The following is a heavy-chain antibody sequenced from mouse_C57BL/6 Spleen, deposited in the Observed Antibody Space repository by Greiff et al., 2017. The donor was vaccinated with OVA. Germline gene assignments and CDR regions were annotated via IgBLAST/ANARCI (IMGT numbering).Heavy chain of an antibody. CDR3: ARQLRLRGAY. D-gene: IGHD3-2*02. CDR2: IDPSDSYP. Sequence: VKLQQPGAELVMPGASVKLSCKASGYTFTSYWMHWVKQRPGQGLEWIGEIDPSDSYPNYNPKFTGKSTLTVDKSSSTAYMKLRSLTSEDSAVYYCARQLRLRGAYWGQGTLVTVSA. J-gene: IGHJ3*01. CDR1: GYTFTSYW. V-gene: IGHV1-69*01.